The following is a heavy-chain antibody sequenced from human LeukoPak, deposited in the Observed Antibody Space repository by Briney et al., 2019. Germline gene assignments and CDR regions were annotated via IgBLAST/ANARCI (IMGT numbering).Heavy chain of an antibody. D-gene: IGHD2-21*01. CDR2: IRSKVNDYTA. CDR3: AREYSAGLDR. Sequence: GGSLRLSCAASGFTFSDHYMDWVRQAPGKGLEWVGRIRSKVNDYTAEYAASVKGRFTMSRDDSKNSLYLQMNTLITEDTAVYYCAREYSAGLDRWGQGTLVTVSS. CDR1: GFTFSDHY. V-gene: IGHV3-72*01. J-gene: IGHJ5*02.